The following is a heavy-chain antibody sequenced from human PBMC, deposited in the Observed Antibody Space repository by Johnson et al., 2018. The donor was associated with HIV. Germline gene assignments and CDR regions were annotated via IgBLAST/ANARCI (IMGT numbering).Heavy chain of an antibody. V-gene: IGHV3-53*01. CDR2: IYSGGNT. D-gene: IGHD6-19*01. CDR3: ARAVARGQWLADGYS. CDR1: GLSVSYGY. J-gene: IGHJ3*02. Sequence: VQLVESGGGLIQPGGSLRLSCAASGLSVSYGYMTWVRQAPGKGLEWVSVIYSGGNTYYPGSVKGRFTVSRDNSKNTLHLQMHSLRHNDTAVYYCARAVARGQWLADGYSWGQGTMVTVSS.